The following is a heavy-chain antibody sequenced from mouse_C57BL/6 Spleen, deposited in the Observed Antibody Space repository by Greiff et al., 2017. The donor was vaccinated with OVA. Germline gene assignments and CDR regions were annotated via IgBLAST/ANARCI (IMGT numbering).Heavy chain of an antibody. CDR3: ARRPHYYGSSSYAMDY. CDR1: GYTFTSYW. Sequence: VQLQQPGAELVKPGASVKLSCKASGYTFTSYWMHWVKQRPGQGLEWIGMIHPNSGSTNYNEKFKSKATLTVDKSSSTAYMQLSSLTSEDSAVYYCARRPHYYGSSSYAMDYWGQGTSVTVSS. J-gene: IGHJ4*01. D-gene: IGHD1-1*01. CDR2: IHPNSGST. V-gene: IGHV1-64*01.